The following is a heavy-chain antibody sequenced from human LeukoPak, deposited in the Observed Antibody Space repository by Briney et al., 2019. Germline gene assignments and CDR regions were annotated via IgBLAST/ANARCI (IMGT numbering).Heavy chain of an antibody. J-gene: IGHJ3*02. V-gene: IGHV3-21*01. Sequence: GGSLRLSCAASGFTFSSYSMTWVRQAPGKGLEWVSSISSSSSYIYYADSVKGRFTISRDNAKNSLYLQMNSLRAEDTAVYYCARGFYVWYAFDIWGQGTMVTVSS. CDR3: ARGFYVWYAFDI. D-gene: IGHD3-16*01. CDR1: GFTFSSYS. CDR2: ISSSSSYI.